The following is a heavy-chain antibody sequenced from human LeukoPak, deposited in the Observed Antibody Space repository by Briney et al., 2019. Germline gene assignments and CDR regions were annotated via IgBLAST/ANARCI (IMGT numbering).Heavy chain of an antibody. D-gene: IGHD3-3*01. Sequence: PSETLSLTCTVSGRSISSGSYYWSWIRQPAGKGLEWIGRIYTSGSTNYNPSLKSRVTISVDTSKNQFSLKLSSVTAADTAVYYCARVSIGRFWSGYQGRLDAFDIWGQGTMVTVSS. CDR3: ARVSIGRFWSGYQGRLDAFDI. CDR2: IYTSGST. J-gene: IGHJ3*02. V-gene: IGHV4-61*02. CDR1: GRSISSGSYY.